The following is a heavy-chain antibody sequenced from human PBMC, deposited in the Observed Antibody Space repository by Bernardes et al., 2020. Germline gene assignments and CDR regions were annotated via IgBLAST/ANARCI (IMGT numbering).Heavy chain of an antibody. V-gene: IGHV4-39*01. D-gene: IGHD6-6*01. CDR2: IYYSGST. CDR1: GGSISSSSYY. CDR3: ARHVLAARFCWFDP. J-gene: IGHJ5*02. Sequence: SETLSLTCTVSGGSISSSSYYWGWIRQPPGKGLEWIGSIYYSGSTYYNPSLKSRVTISVDTSKNQFSLKLSSVTAADTAVYYCARHVLAARFCWFDPWGQGTL.